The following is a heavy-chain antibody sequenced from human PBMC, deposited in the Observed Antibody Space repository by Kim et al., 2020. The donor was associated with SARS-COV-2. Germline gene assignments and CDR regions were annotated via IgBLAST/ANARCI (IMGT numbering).Heavy chain of an antibody. D-gene: IGHD4-17*01. CDR3: ARHGYGDPAISY. Sequence: SNPPPKSRVTISVDTSKNQFSLKLSSVTAADTAVYYCARHGYGDPAISYWGQGTLVTVSS. V-gene: IGHV4-39*01. J-gene: IGHJ4*02.